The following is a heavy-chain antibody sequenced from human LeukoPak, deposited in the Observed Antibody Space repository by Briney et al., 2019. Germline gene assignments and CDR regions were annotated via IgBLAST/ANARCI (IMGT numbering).Heavy chain of an antibody. CDR3: ARDGHYTIYELRFDY. CDR1: GFTFSSYG. D-gene: IGHD5/OR15-5a*01. CDR2: INQDGSEK. V-gene: IGHV3-7*01. Sequence: GGSLRLSCAASGFTFSSYGMNCVRQAPGKGLEWVANINQDGSEKYCVASLKGRFTISRDNAENSLYLQMNSLRAEDTAVYYCARDGHYTIYELRFDYWGQGALVTVSS. J-gene: IGHJ4*02.